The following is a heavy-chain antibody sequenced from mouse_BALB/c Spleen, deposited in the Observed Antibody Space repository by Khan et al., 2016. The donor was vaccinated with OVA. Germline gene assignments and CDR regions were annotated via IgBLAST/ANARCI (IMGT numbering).Heavy chain of an antibody. Sequence: EVQVVESGGGLVQPGGSRKLSCAASGFTFSTYGMHWVRQAPEKGLEWVAYISGDSSTIYYVDTVKGRFTISRDNPKNTLFLQMTSLMSEDTARYYCATSYFDGYYFDYWGPGTTLTVSS. CDR3: ATSYFDGYYFDY. D-gene: IGHD1-1*01. V-gene: IGHV5-17*02. CDR2: ISGDSSTI. CDR1: GFTFSTYG. J-gene: IGHJ2*01.